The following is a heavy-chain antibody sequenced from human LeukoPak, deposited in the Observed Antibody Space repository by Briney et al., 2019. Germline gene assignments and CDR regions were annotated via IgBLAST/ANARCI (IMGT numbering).Heavy chain of an antibody. CDR2: INIDGSST. D-gene: IGHD3-16*01. V-gene: IGHV3-74*03. CDR1: GFTFSSYW. CDR3: ARGYYGSRVDY. J-gene: IGHJ4*02. Sequence: GGSLRLSCAASGFTFSSYWMSWVRQAPGKGLEWVSRINIDGSSTKYADSVKGRFTISRDNAKNTLYLQMNSLRAEDTAVYYCARGYYGSRVDYWGQGTLVTVSS.